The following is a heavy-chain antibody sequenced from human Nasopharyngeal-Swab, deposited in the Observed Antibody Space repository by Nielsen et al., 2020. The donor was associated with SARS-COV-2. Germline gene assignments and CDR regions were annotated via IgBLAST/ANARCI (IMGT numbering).Heavy chain of an antibody. V-gene: IGHV5-51*01. CDR1: GYSFTSYW. Sequence: KISCKSSGYSFTSYWIGWVRQMPGKGLEWIGIIYPGDSDTRYSPSFQGQVTISADKSISTAYLQWSSLKASDTAMYYCARPTGGVAYYDSSGYPSYFDYWGQGTLVTVSS. CDR2: IYPGDSDT. J-gene: IGHJ4*02. CDR3: ARPTGGVAYYDSSGYPSYFDY. D-gene: IGHD3-22*01.